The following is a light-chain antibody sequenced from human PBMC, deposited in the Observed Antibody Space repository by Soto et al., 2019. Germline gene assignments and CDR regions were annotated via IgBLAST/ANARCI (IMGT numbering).Light chain of an antibody. V-gene: IGLV2-14*01. CDR1: ATDVGAYNY. CDR2: AVT. Sequence: QSVLTQPASVSGSPGQSITISCTGTATDVGAYNYVSWYQQHPGRAPKLIIYAVTDRPSGVADRFSGSKSGDTASLTISGLQAEDEAHYYCCSFTSSTTLLFGGGTKLTVL. J-gene: IGLJ2*01. CDR3: CSFTSSTTLL.